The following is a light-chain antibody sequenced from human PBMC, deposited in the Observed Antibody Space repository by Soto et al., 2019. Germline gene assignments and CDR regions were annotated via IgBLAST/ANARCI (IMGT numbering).Light chain of an antibody. Sequence: DIQLTQSPSTLSASVGDRVTITCRASQSISSWLDWYQQKPGKAPKVLIYKTSNLESGFPSRFSGSGSGTEFTLTISSLQPDDFATYYCQYYNNYCWTFGQGTKVEI. CDR2: KTS. CDR3: QYYNNYCWT. V-gene: IGKV1-5*03. CDR1: QSISSW. J-gene: IGKJ1*01.